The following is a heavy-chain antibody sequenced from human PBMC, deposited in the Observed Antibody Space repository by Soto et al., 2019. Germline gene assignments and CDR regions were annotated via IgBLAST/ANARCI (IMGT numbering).Heavy chain of an antibody. D-gene: IGHD6-13*01. CDR2: IYYSGST. CDR3: ARSPPYSSSWHDY. V-gene: IGHV4-31*03. CDR1: GGSISSGGYY. J-gene: IGHJ4*02. Sequence: QVQLQESGPGLVKPSQTLSLTCTVSGGSISSGGYYWSWIRQHPGKGLEWIGYIYYSGSTYYNPSLKRRVTISVDTFKNQFSLKLSSVTAADTAVYYCARSPPYSSSWHDYWGQGTLVTVSS.